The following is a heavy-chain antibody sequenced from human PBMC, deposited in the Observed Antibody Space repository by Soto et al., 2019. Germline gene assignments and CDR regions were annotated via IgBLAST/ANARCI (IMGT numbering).Heavy chain of an antibody. CDR3: ARSEVPAAMGGWFDP. CDR1: GFSLSNDG. D-gene: IGHD2-2*01. Sequence: QVPLLQSGTEVKKPGASVKLSCKTSGFSLSNDGISWVRQAPVQALEWMGWISPYYDSTNYAQIFQGRVTLTTDTSTSTAYLELRSLRSDDTAVYYCARSEVPAAMGGWFDPWGQGTLVTVSS. J-gene: IGHJ5*02. V-gene: IGHV1-18*01. CDR2: ISPYYDST.